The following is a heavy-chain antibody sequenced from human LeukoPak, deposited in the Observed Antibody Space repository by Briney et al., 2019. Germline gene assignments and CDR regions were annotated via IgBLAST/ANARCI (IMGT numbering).Heavy chain of an antibody. Sequence: SETLSLTCGASGYSISSGSYWSWIRQPPGKRLEWTGEINHSGSTNYNPSLKSRVTISVDTSKNPFSLQLSTLTAADTAVSYCARERRVFWSGYRKLDYWGQGTLVTVSS. CDR2: INHSGST. CDR3: ARERRVFWSGYRKLDY. CDR1: GYSISSGSY. D-gene: IGHD3-3*01. V-gene: IGHV4-34*01. J-gene: IGHJ4*02.